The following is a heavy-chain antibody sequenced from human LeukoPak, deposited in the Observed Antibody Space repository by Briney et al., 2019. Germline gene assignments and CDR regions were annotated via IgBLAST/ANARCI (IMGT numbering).Heavy chain of an antibody. J-gene: IGHJ4*02. CDR1: GVAYRRDD. Sequence: PPENHLPTCSFSGVAYRRDDCSWLRQPLGKGLEWIGYIYYSGSTNSNPSLKSRVTISVDTFMNQFSLKLTSVTAADRAVYYCSRVSPCCYGEFEGWGQGTLVSVSS. D-gene: IGHD3-10*01. CDR2: IYYSGST. CDR3: SRVSPCCYGEFEG. V-gene: IGHV4-59*01.